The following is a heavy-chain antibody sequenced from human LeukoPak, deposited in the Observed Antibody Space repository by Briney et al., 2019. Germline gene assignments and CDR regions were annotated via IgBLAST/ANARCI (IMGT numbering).Heavy chain of an antibody. CDR2: INSDGSST. Sequence: PGGSLRLSCAASGFTFSSYWMHWVRQAPGKGLVWVSRINSDGSSTNYADSVKGRFTISRDNAKNTLYLQMNSLRAEDTAIYYCASLYDSSGYPFDYWGQGTLVTVSA. D-gene: IGHD3-22*01. V-gene: IGHV3-74*01. CDR1: GFTFSSYW. J-gene: IGHJ4*02. CDR3: ASLYDSSGYPFDY.